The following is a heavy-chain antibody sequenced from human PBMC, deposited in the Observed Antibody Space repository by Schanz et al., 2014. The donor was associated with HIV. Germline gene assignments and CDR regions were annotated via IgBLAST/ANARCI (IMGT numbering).Heavy chain of an antibody. D-gene: IGHD3-10*01. Sequence: QVQLVESGGGVVQPGRSLRLSCAASGFIFSSYGMDWVRQGPGKGLEWVAVVWYDGSKRYYADSVKGRFTISRDNSKNTLYLQMNSLRAEDTAVYYCARDPAYSYDNYYFYGMDVWGQGTTVTVSS. J-gene: IGHJ6*02. V-gene: IGHV3-33*01. CDR1: GFIFSSYG. CDR2: VWYDGSKR. CDR3: ARDPAYSYDNYYFYGMDV.